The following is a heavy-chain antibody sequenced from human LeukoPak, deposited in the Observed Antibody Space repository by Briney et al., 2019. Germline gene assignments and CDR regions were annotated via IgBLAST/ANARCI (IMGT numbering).Heavy chain of an antibody. V-gene: IGHV1-18*01. Sequence: ASVKVSCKASGYTFTSYGISWVRQAPGQGLEWMGWISAYNGNTNYAQKLQGRVTTTTDTSTSTAYMELRSLRSDDTAVYYCARDSSSSSWYSPFDYWGQGTLVTVSS. J-gene: IGHJ4*02. CDR3: ARDSSSSSWYSPFDY. D-gene: IGHD6-13*01. CDR2: ISAYNGNT. CDR1: GYTFTSYG.